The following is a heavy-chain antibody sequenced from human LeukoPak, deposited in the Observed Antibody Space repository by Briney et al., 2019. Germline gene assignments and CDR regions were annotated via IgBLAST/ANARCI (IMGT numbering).Heavy chain of an antibody. J-gene: IGHJ5*02. CDR3: ARHQGDYYDSSGYYPNWFDP. CDR2: IYTSGST. D-gene: IGHD3-22*01. Sequence: SETLSLTYTVSGGSISSYYWSWIRQPPGKGLEWIGYIYTSGSTNYNPSLKSRVTISVDTSKNQFSLKLSSVTAADTAVYYCARHQGDYYDSSGYYPNWFDPWGQGTLVTVSS. V-gene: IGHV4-4*09. CDR1: GGSISSYY.